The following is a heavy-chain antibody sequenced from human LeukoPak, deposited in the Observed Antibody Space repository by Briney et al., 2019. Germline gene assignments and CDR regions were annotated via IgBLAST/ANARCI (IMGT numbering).Heavy chain of an antibody. CDR1: GFTFSSYG. Sequence: PGGTLRLSCAASGFTFSSYGTHWVRQAPGKGLEWVAVISYGGSNKYYADSVKGRFTISRDNSKNTLYLQMNSLRAEDTAVYYCAKPLYSGSYYKVASFDYWGQGTLVTVSS. CDR2: ISYGGSNK. CDR3: AKPLYSGSYYKVASFDY. V-gene: IGHV3-30*18. D-gene: IGHD1-26*01. J-gene: IGHJ4*02.